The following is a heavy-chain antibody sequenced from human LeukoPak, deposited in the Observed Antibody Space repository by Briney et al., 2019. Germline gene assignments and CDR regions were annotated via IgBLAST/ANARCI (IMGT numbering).Heavy chain of an antibody. J-gene: IGHJ4*02. CDR3: TRIYDRRGYYDYFDY. CDR2: IRSKAYGGTT. D-gene: IGHD3-22*01. V-gene: IGHV3-49*04. CDR1: GFTFGDYA. Sequence: PGRSLRLSCTASGFTFGDYAMSWVRQAPGKGLEWVGFIRSKAYGGTTEYAASVKGRFTISRDDSKSIAYLQMNSLKTEDTAVYYCTRIYDRRGYYDYFDYWGQGTLVTVSS.